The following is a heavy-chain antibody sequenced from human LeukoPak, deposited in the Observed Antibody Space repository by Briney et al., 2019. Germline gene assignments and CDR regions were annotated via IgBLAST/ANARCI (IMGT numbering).Heavy chain of an antibody. D-gene: IGHD2-2*01. CDR2: INAGNGNT. J-gene: IGHJ5*02. V-gene: IGHV1-3*01. Sequence: GASVKVSCKASGYTFTSYAMHWVRQAPGQRLEWTGWINAGNGNTKYSQKFQGRVTITRDTSASTAYMELSSLRSEDTAVYYCARGSGYCSSTSCGQYNWFDPWGQGTLVTVSS. CDR1: GYTFTSYA. CDR3: ARGSGYCSSTSCGQYNWFDP.